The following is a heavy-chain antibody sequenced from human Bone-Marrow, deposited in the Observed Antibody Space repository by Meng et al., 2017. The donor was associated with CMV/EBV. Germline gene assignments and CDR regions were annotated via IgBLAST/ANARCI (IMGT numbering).Heavy chain of an antibody. CDR2: IYHSGSN. CDR3: VAYCSSTSCYKGAFDI. CDR1: GYSISSGYY. Sequence: SETLSLTCTVSGYSISSGYYWGWIRQPPGKGLEWIGSIYHSGSNYYNQSLKSRVTISIDTSKNQFSLKLSSVTAADTAVYYCVAYCSSTSCYKGAFDIWGQGTMVTVSS. D-gene: IGHD2-2*02. V-gene: IGHV4-38-2*02. J-gene: IGHJ3*02.